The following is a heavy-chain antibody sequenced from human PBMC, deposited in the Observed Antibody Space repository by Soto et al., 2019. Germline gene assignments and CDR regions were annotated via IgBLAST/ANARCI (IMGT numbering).Heavy chain of an antibody. D-gene: IGHD1-26*01. J-gene: IGHJ6*02. V-gene: IGHV3-23*01. CDR3: AKELVSGIVPYYGMDV. Sequence: EVQLLESGGGLVQPGGSLRLSCAASGFTFSSYAMSWVRQAPGKGLEWVSAISGSGGSTYYADSVKGRFTISRDNSKNTLYLQMNSLRAEDTAVYYCAKELVSGIVPYYGMDVWGQGTTVTVSS. CDR1: GFTFSSYA. CDR2: ISGSGGST.